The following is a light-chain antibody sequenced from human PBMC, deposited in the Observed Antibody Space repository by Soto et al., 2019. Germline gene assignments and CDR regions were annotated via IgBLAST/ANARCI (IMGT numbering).Light chain of an antibody. Sequence: QSVLTQPPSVSGAPGQRVTISCTESSSNIGAGYDVQWYQQLPGTAPKLLIYGNSNRPSGVPDRFSGSKSGTSASLAITGLQAEDEADYYCQSYDSSMGGLGLGGGTKLTVL. V-gene: IGLV1-40*01. CDR2: GNS. CDR1: SSNIGAGYD. CDR3: QSYDSSMGGLG. J-gene: IGLJ3*02.